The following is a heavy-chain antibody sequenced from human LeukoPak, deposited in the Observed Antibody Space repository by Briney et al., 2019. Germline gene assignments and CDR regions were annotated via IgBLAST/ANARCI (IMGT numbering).Heavy chain of an antibody. V-gene: IGHV4-39*01. CDR1: GGSISSSSYY. D-gene: IGHD4-11*01. CDR2: IYYSGST. J-gene: IGHJ4*02. Sequence: SETLSLTCTVSGGSISSSSYYWGWIRQPPGKGLEWIGSIYYSGSTYYNPSLKSRVTISVDTSKNQFSLKLSSVTAADTAVYLCARLHDYRNTFDYWGQGTLVTVSS. CDR3: ARLHDYRNTFDY.